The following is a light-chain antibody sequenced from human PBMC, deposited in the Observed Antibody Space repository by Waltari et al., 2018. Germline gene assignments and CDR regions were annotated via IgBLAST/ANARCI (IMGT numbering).Light chain of an antibody. V-gene: IGLV2-23*02. CDR2: AVS. J-gene: IGLJ2*01. Sequence: QPALTQPASVSGSPGQSITISCTGTSSDVGNYTRVSWYQQHPGKAPKLMIYAVSKRPSGVSDRFSGSKSGDMASLTISGLQPEDEAEYFCSSYAGSSKGVFGGGTKVTVL. CDR1: SSDVGNYTR. CDR3: SSYAGSSKGV.